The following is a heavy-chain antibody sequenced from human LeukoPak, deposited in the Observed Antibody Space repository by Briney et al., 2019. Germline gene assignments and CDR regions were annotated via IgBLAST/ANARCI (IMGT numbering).Heavy chain of an antibody. CDR2: IKQDGSEK. J-gene: IGHJ6*03. D-gene: IGHD6-13*01. CDR3: ASQYSSSWYDSSYYYYYMDV. CDR1: GFTFSSYW. V-gene: IGHV3-7*01. Sequence: GESLRLSCAASGFTFSSYWMSWVRQAPGKGLEWVANIKQDGSEKYYVDSVKGRFTISRDNAKNSLYLQMNSLRAEDTAVYYCASQYSSSWYDSSYYYYYMDVWGKGTTVTVSS.